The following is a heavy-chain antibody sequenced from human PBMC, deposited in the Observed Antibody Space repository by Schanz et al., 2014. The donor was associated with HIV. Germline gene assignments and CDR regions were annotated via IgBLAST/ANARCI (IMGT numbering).Heavy chain of an antibody. CDR2: IWYDGSNK. Sequence: LLESGGGLVQPGGSLRLSCAASGFIFRTHGMHWVRQAPGKGLECVAFIWYDGSNKYYADSVKGRFTISRDNSKNTLYLQMNSLRPEDTAVYYCAVTFIVVGSLATNGMDVWGQGTTVTVSS. CDR1: GFIFRTHG. J-gene: IGHJ6*02. CDR3: AVTFIVVGSLATNGMDV. V-gene: IGHV3-30*02. D-gene: IGHD3-22*01.